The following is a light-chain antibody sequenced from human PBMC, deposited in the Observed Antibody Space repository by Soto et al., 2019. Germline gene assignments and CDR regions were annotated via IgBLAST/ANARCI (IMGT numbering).Light chain of an antibody. CDR2: DAY. Sequence: EIVLTQSPATLSLSPGDRATLSCRASQSVGSSLAWFRQKPGQAPRLLIYDAYTRAPGIPARFSGSGSGTDYTLTISSLEPEDFEVYYCQQRSSWPLTFGGGSKVEVK. CDR3: QQRSSWPLT. J-gene: IGKJ4*02. V-gene: IGKV3-11*01. CDR1: QSVGSS.